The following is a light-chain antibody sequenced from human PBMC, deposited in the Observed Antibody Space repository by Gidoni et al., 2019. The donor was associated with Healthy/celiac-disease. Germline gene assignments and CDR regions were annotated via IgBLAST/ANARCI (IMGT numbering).Light chain of an antibody. V-gene: IGKV4-1*01. CDR3: QQYYSTPRT. J-gene: IGKJ1*01. CDR1: QSVLYSSNNKNY. Sequence: IVMTQSPDSLAVSLGERAPINCKSSQSVLYSSNNKNYLAWYQQKPGQPPTLLMYWASTRESGVPDRFSGSGSGTDFTLTISSLQAEDVAVYYCQQYYSTPRTFXQXTKVEIK. CDR2: WAS.